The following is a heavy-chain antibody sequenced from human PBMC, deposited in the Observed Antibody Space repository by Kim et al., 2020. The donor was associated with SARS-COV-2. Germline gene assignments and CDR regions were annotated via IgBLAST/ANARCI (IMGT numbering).Heavy chain of an antibody. Sequence: GGSLRLSCAASGFTFSSYSMNWVRQAPGKGLEWVSSISSSSSYIYYADSVKGRFTISRDNAKNSLYLQMNSLRAEDTAVYYCAREELLPAAFDIWGQGTMVTVSS. CDR2: ISSSSSYI. J-gene: IGHJ3*02. CDR3: AREELLPAAFDI. D-gene: IGHD3-22*01. CDR1: GFTFSSYS. V-gene: IGHV3-21*01.